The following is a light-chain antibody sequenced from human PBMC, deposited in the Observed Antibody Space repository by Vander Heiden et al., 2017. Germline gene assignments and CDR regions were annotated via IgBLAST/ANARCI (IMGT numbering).Light chain of an antibody. V-gene: IGKV4-1*01. CDR1: QSVLYNSNNKNY. J-gene: IGKJ2*01. CDR3: QQYWSPPYT. Sequence: VRTQSLDPLAVSLGVRATINCKSSQSVLYNSNNKNYLTWYQQKPGQPPKLLIYWASTRESGVPDRFSGSGSGTDFTLTISSLQAEDVAIYYCQQYWSPPYTFGQGTKLEIK. CDR2: WAS.